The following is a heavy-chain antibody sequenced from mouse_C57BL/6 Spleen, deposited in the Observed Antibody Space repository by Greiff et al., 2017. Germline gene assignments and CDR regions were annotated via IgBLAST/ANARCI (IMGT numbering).Heavy chain of an antibody. CDR3: AVNAVEARGAMDY. CDR2: IDPSGSYT. D-gene: IGHD1-1*01. Sequence: QVQLQQPGAELVMPGASLKLSCTASGYTFTSYWMHWVKQRPGQGLEWIGEIDPSGSYTNYHPQFKGKSTLTVDKTSSTAYMQLSSLTSEDSEVYYSAVNAVEARGAMDYWGQGTSVTVSS. J-gene: IGHJ4*01. V-gene: IGHV1-69*01. CDR1: GYTFTSYW.